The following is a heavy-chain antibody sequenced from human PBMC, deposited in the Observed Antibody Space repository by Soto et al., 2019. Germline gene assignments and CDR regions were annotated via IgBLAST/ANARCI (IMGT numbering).Heavy chain of an antibody. CDR3: ARVWGGAFDI. CDR2: IYYSGST. V-gene: IGHV4-59*01. J-gene: IGHJ3*02. CDR1: GGSMSSYY. Sequence: QVQLQESGPGLVKPSETLSLTCTVSGGSMSSYYWSWIRQPRGKGLEWIGYIYYSGSTKYNPSLKSGIMISVDTSKNQSSLKLSSVTAVDTAVYYCARVWGGAFDIWGQGTMVTVSS. D-gene: IGHD3-10*01.